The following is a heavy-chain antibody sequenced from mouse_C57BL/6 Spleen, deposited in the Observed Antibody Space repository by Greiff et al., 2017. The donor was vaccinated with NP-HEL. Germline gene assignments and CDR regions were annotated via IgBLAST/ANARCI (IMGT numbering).Heavy chain of an antibody. CDR3: AKVGYDYDWYFDV. CDR2: ISYDGSN. V-gene: IGHV3-6*01. CDR1: GYSITSGYF. Sequence: EVQLVESGPGLVKPSQSLSLTCSVTGYSITSGYFWYWIRQFPGNQLEWMGYISYDGSNNYNPSLKNRISITRDTSKNQFFLKLNSVTTEDTATNYCAKVGYDYDWYFDVWGTGTTVTVSS. J-gene: IGHJ1*03. D-gene: IGHD2-4*01.